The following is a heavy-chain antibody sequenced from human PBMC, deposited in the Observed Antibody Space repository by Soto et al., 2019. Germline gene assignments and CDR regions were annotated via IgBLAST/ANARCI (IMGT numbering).Heavy chain of an antibody. V-gene: IGHV4-59*01. CDR2: IYSGGSI. CDR3: ARVDIGVYAFDI. J-gene: IGHJ3*02. Sequence: QVQLQESGPGLVKPSETLFLTCAVSGGSITSYYWSWIRQSPGKGLEWIGYIYSGGSISYNPSLRSRFTILLDTSKNQFSLRLTSATAADTAVYYCARVDIGVYAFDIWGHGTMVTVSS. CDR1: GGSITSYY. D-gene: IGHD3-9*01.